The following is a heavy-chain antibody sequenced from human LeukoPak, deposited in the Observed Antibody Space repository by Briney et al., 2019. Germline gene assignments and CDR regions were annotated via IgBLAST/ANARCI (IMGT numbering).Heavy chain of an antibody. CDR1: GFTFSSYA. CDR2: TGSTGVST. CDR3: AKDPGVVPAHYFDY. V-gene: IGHV3-23*01. J-gene: IGHJ4*02. Sequence: GGSLRLSCAASGFTFSSYAMNWVRQAPGKGLEWVSGTGSTGVSTFYADSVKGRFTVSRDNSKNALSLQMNSLRAEDTAVYYCAKDPGVVPAHYFDYWGQGTLVTVSS. D-gene: IGHD2-2*01.